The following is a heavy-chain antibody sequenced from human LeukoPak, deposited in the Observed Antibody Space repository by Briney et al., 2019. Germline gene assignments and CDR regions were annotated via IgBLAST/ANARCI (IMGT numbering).Heavy chain of an antibody. Sequence: RSSETLSLTCTVSGGSISSYYWSGIRQPPGKGLEWIGYIYYSGSTNYNPSLQSRVTISVDTSKNQFSLKLSSVTAADTAVYYCARATYSSGWGTSDYWGQGTLVTVSS. CDR2: IYYSGST. D-gene: IGHD6-19*01. J-gene: IGHJ4*02. V-gene: IGHV4-59*01. CDR3: ARATYSSGWGTSDY. CDR1: GGSISSYY.